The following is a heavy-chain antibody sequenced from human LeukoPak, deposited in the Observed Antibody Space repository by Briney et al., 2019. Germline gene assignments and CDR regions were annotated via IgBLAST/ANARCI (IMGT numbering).Heavy chain of an antibody. CDR2: INHSGST. Sequence: SETLSLTCTVSGGSISDNYWSWIRQPPGKGLEWIGEINHSGSTNYNPSLKSRVTISVDTSKNQFSLKLSSVTAADTAVYYCARGTPAPLLDIVVVPAARDKAYYFDYWGQGTLVTVSS. CDR1: GGSISDNY. V-gene: IGHV4-34*01. CDR3: ARGTPAPLLDIVVVPAARDKAYYFDY. J-gene: IGHJ4*02. D-gene: IGHD2-2*03.